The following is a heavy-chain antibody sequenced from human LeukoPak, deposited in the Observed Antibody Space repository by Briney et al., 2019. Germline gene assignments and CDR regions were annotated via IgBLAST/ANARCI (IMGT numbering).Heavy chain of an antibody. J-gene: IGHJ6*03. CDR3: ARGSIVVVPAARHSYYMDV. V-gene: IGHV3-7*01. CDR1: GFTFSSYW. CDR2: IKQDGSEK. Sequence: GGSLRLSCAASGFTFSSYWMSWVRQAPGKGLEWVANIKQDGSEKYYVDSVKGRFTISRDNAKNSLYLQMNSLRAEDTAVYYCARGSIVVVPAARHSYYMDVWGKGTTVTVSS. D-gene: IGHD2-2*01.